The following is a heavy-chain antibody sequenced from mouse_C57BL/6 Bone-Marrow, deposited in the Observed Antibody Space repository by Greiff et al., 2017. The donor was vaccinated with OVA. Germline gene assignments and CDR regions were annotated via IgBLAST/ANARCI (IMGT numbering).Heavy chain of an antibody. Sequence: QVQLQQSGAELVRPGTSVKVSCKASGYAFTNYLIEWVKQRPGQGLEWIGVINPGSGGTNYNEKFKGKATLTAEKSYSTAYMQLSSLPSKDTADYFCARCPYYYGSSYYAMDYWGQGTSVTVSS. CDR2: INPGSGGT. D-gene: IGHD1-1*01. J-gene: IGHJ4*01. CDR3: ARCPYYYGSSYYAMDY. CDR1: GYAFTNYL. V-gene: IGHV1-54*01.